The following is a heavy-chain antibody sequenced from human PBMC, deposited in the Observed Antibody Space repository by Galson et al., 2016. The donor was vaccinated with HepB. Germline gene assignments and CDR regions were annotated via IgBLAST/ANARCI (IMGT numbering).Heavy chain of an antibody. CDR1: GASISSSNW. Sequence: ETLSLTCAVTGASISSSNWWSWVRQSPGKGLEWLGEIYHSGGTNYNPSLKSRITILVDKSRNQFSLNLTSVTAADTAVYYCATHHGYNYGFAYWGQGALVTVTS. CDR3: ATHHGYNYGFAY. V-gene: IGHV4-4*02. D-gene: IGHD5-18*01. J-gene: IGHJ4*02. CDR2: IYHSGGT.